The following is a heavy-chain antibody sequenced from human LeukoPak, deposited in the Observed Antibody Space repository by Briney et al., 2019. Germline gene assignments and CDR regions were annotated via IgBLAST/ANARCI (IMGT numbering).Heavy chain of an antibody. D-gene: IGHD3-10*01. V-gene: IGHV3-23*01. CDR1: GFIFTNYN. CDR2: ISGSGGST. J-gene: IGHJ4*02. CDR3: AKDGFSRFGESLPFDY. Sequence: GGSLRLSCAASGFIFTNYNLNWVRQAPGKGLEWISAISGSGGSTYYADSVKGRFTISRDNSKNTLYLQMNSLRAEDTAVYYCAKDGFSRFGESLPFDYWGQGTLVTVSS.